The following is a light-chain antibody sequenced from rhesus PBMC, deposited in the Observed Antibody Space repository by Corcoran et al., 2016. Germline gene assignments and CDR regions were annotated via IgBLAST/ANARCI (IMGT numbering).Light chain of an antibody. CDR3: QQYTDWPQYN. V-gene: IGKV3-42*03. Sequence: EIVMTQSPATLSLSPGERATLSCRASLSVSSSLAWYQQKPGQDPRLLIYGASRRAPGIPDRVSGSWSWTEFTLTISSLEPEDFAVYYCQQYTDWPQYNFGQGTKVEIK. CDR1: LSVSSS. CDR2: GAS. J-gene: IGKJ2*01.